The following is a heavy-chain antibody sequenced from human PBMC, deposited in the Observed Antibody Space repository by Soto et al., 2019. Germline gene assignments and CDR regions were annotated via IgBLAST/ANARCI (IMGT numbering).Heavy chain of an antibody. V-gene: IGHV4-31*03. D-gene: IGHD3-10*01. CDR3: ARDRVSRRGYNWFDP. CDR1: NESIYGYY. J-gene: IGHJ5*02. Sequence: PSETLSLTCSVSNESIYGYYWSWIRQHPGKGLEWIGYIYYSGSTYYNPSLKSRVTISVDTSKNQFSLKLSSVTAADTAVYYCARDRVSRRGYNWFDPWGQGTLVTVSS. CDR2: IYYSGST.